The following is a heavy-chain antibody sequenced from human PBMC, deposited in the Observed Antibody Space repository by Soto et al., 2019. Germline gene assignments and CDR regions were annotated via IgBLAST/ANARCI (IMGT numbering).Heavy chain of an antibody. CDR3: AKDIGIPAAIDFYYYGMDV. CDR2: ISSNGGST. CDR1: GFTFSSYA. V-gene: IGHV3-64*04. J-gene: IGHJ6*02. Sequence: PGVSLRLSCSASGFTFSSYAMHWVRQAPGKGLEYVSAISSNGGSTYYADSVKGRFTISRDNSKSTLYLQMNSLRAEDTAVYYCAKDIGIPAAIDFYYYGMDVWGQGTTVTVSS. D-gene: IGHD2-2*01.